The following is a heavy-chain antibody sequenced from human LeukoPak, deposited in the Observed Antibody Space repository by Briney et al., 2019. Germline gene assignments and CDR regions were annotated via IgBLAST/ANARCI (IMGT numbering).Heavy chain of an antibody. D-gene: IGHD2-2*02. Sequence: SETLSLTCTLSGRPISSSSYYWGWIRQPPGKGLEWLGSIYYSGSTYYNPSLKSRVTISVDTSKNQFSLKLSSVTAADTAVYYCAGRYCSSTSCYNFDYWGQGTLVTVSS. CDR1: GRPISSSSYY. CDR3: AGRYCSSTSCYNFDY. CDR2: IYYSGST. V-gene: IGHV4-39*01. J-gene: IGHJ4*02.